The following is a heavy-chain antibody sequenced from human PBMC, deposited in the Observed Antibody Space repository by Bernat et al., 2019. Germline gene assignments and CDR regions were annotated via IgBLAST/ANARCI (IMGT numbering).Heavy chain of an antibody. Sequence: EVQLVESGGGLVQPGRSLRLSCAASGFTFDDYAMHWVRQAPGKGLEWVSGISWNSGSIGYADSVKGRFTISRDNSKNSLYLQMNSLRAEDTALYYCAKGTYSSGWLSNWFDPWGQGTLVTVSS. D-gene: IGHD6-19*01. J-gene: IGHJ5*02. CDR1: GFTFDDYA. CDR2: ISWNSGSI. V-gene: IGHV3-9*01. CDR3: AKGTYSSGWLSNWFDP.